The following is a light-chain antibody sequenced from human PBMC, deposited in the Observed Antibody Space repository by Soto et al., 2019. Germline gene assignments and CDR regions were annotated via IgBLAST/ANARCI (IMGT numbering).Light chain of an antibody. Sequence: SYELTQSPSVSVAPGQTAMITCGGDNIGTKTVHWFQQRPGQAPVLVVFDDSDRPSGIPERFSGSNSGTTATLTISRVEAGDEADYYCQVWDSSLLHHVFGTGTKV. CDR2: DDS. V-gene: IGLV3-21*02. J-gene: IGLJ1*01. CDR3: QVWDSSLLHHV. CDR1: NIGTKT.